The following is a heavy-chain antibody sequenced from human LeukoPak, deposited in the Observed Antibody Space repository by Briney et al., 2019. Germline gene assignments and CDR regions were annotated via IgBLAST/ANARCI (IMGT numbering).Heavy chain of an antibody. CDR1: GGSFSGYY. J-gene: IGHJ6*02. CDR2: INHSGST. D-gene: IGHD6-13*01. Sequence: SETLSLTCAVYGGSFSGYYWSWIRQPPGKGLEWIGEINHSGSTNYNPSLKSRVTISVDTSKNQFSLKLGSVTAADTAVYYCARAAAAGTGKYYYYYYYGMDVWGQGTTVTVSS. CDR3: ARAAAAGTGKYYYYYYYGMDV. V-gene: IGHV4-34*01.